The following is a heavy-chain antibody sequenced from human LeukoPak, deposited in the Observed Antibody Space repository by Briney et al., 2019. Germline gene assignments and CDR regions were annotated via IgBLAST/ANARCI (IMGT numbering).Heavy chain of an antibody. CDR1: GFTFSSYA. CDR3: TRDVRRYYYYLDV. V-gene: IGHV3-49*04. CDR2: IRSKAYGGTT. Sequence: GGSLRLSCAASGFTFSSYAMSWVRQAPGKGLEWVGFIRSKAYGGTTEYAASVKGRFTISRDDSKSIAYLQMNSLKTEDTAVYYCTRDVRRYYYYLDVWGKGTTVTISS. J-gene: IGHJ6*03.